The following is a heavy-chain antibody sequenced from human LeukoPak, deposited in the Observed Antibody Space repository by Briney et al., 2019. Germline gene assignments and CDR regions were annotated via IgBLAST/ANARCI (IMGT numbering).Heavy chain of an antibody. CDR2: ISGSGDST. D-gene: IGHD6-13*01. J-gene: IGHJ4*02. CDR3: GKDQNVAAAGFPYDY. Sequence: PGGSLRLPCAASGFTFSNYAMSWVRQAPGKGLEWVSAISGSGDSTYYADSVKGRFTISRDNSKNTLYLQMNSLRAEDTAVYYCGKDQNVAAAGFPYDYWGQGTLVTVSS. CDR1: GFTFSNYA. V-gene: IGHV3-23*01.